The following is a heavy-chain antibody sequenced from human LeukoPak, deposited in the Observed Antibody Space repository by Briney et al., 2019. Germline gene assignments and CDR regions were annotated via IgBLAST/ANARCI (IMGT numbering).Heavy chain of an antibody. V-gene: IGHV3-23*01. D-gene: IGHD3-3*01. Sequence: PGGSLRLSCAASGFTLSSYAMSWVRQAPGKGLERVPAIGGSGGSTYYADSVKGRVTISRDNSKNTLYLQMNSLRAEDTAVYYCAKDVQYSDFWSGHDAFDIWGQGTMVTVSS. CDR1: GFTLSSYA. J-gene: IGHJ3*02. CDR3: AKDVQYSDFWSGHDAFDI. CDR2: IGGSGGST.